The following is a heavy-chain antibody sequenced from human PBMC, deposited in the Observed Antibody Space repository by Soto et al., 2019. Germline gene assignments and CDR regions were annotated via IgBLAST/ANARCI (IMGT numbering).Heavy chain of an antibody. J-gene: IGHJ6*03. CDR3: ARVPGSGYYYYIDV. V-gene: IGHV1-8*01. CDR1: GYTFTSYD. Sequence: QVQLVQSGAEVKKPGASVKVSCKASGYTFTSYDINWVRQATGQGLEWMGWMNPNSGNTGYAQKFQGRVTMTRNNSISTAYMELSSLRSEGTAVYYCARVPGSGYYYYIDVWGKGTTVTVSS. CDR2: MNPNSGNT. D-gene: IGHD6-25*01.